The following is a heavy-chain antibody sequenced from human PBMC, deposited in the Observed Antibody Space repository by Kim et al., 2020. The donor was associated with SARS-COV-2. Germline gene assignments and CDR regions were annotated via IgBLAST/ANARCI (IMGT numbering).Heavy chain of an antibody. V-gene: IGHV7-4-1*02. J-gene: IGHJ3*02. CDR3: ARGGSGNRDAFDI. D-gene: IGHD1-1*01. Sequence: YAQGFTGRFVFSLDTSVSTAYLQISSLKAEDTAVYYCARGGSGNRDAFDIWGQGTMVTVSS.